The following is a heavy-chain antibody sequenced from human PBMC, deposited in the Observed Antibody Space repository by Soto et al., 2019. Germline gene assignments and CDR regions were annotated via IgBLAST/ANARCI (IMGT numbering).Heavy chain of an antibody. V-gene: IGHV4-59*01. J-gene: IGHJ5*02. CDR3: AREGCSGGSCYRGNWFDP. CDR2: IYYSGSI. CDR1: GGSISSYY. D-gene: IGHD2-15*01. Sequence: SETLSLTYTVSGGSISSYYWRWIRHPPGKGPEWIGYIYYSGSINYNPSLKSRVTISVDTSKNQFSLKLSSVTAADTAVYYCAREGCSGGSCYRGNWFDPWGQGTLVTVSS.